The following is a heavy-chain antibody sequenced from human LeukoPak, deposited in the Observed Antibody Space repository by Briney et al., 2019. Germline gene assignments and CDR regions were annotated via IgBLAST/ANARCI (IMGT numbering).Heavy chain of an antibody. Sequence: PGGSLRLSCAASGFTFSGSDMHWVRQASGKGLEWVGRIRSKAKSYATAYAASVKGRFTISRDDSKNTAYLQMNSLKTEDTAVYYCTRHHVAGDDYGDFDYWGQGTLVTVSS. J-gene: IGHJ4*02. CDR1: GFTFSGSD. CDR3: TRHHVAGDDYGDFDY. CDR2: IRSKAKSYAT. V-gene: IGHV3-73*01. D-gene: IGHD4-17*01.